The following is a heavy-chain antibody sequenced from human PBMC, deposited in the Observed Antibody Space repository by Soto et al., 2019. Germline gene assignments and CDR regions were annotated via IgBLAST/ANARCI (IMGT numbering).Heavy chain of an antibody. Sequence: QVQLVESGGGVVQPGRSLRLSCAASGFTFSNFPIHWVRQAPGKGLAWVAVISYDGSNEYYADSVKGRFTISRDNSKNTLYLQMSSLRPEDSGLYFCARGGLGSGWYHFDSWGQGTLVTVSS. D-gene: IGHD6-19*01. CDR3: ARGGLGSGWYHFDS. V-gene: IGHV3-30-3*01. CDR2: ISYDGSNE. CDR1: GFTFSNFP. J-gene: IGHJ4*02.